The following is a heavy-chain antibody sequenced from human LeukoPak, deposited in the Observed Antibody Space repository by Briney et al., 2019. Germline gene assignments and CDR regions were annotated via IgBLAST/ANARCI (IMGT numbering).Heavy chain of an antibody. Sequence: GGSLRLSCTASGFTFSSSGMHWVRQAPGKGLEWVAYIRYDGINKYYADSAKGRFTIFRDNSKNTLYLQRNSLRAEDTAVYYCAKDGQSPGDYWGQGTLVTVSS. CDR2: IRYDGINK. J-gene: IGHJ4*02. CDR1: GFTFSSSG. V-gene: IGHV3-30*02. CDR3: AKDGQSPGDY.